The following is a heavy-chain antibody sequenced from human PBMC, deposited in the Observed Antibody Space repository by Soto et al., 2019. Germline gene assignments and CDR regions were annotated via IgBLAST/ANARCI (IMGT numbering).Heavy chain of an antibody. D-gene: IGHD2-2*01. Sequence: ASVKVSCKASGYTFTSYGISWVRQAPGQGHEWMECISAYNGNTNYAQKLQGRVTMTTDTSTSTAYMELRSLRSDDTAVYYCARIVVVPAAMIGIADYYYYGMDVWGQGTTVTV. V-gene: IGHV1-18*01. CDR2: ISAYNGNT. CDR3: ARIVVVPAAMIGIADYYYYGMDV. J-gene: IGHJ6*02. CDR1: GYTFTSYG.